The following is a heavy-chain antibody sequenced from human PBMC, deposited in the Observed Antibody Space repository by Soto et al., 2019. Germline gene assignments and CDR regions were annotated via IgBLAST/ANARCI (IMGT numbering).Heavy chain of an antibody. J-gene: IGHJ4*02. Sequence: ETLSLTCTVSGGSISSSSYYWGWIRQPPGQGLEWIGSIYYSGSTYYNPSLKGRVTISVDTSKNQFSLKLSSVTAADTAVYYCARQRAYYDFWSGYLDYWGQGTLVTVSS. CDR1: GGSISSSSYY. CDR3: ARQRAYYDFWSGYLDY. V-gene: IGHV4-39*01. CDR2: IYYSGST. D-gene: IGHD3-3*01.